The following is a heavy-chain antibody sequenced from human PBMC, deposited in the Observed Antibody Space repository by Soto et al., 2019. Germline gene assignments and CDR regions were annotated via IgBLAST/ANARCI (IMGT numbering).Heavy chain of an antibody. Sequence: VASVKVSCKASGYTFTSYGISWVRQAPGQGLEWMGWISAYNGNTNYAQKLQGGVTMTTDTSTSTAYMELRSLRSDDTAVYYCARDRIRLVGATRATADYYYYGMDVWGQGTTVTVSS. CDR1: GYTFTSYG. V-gene: IGHV1-18*01. CDR2: ISAYNGNT. J-gene: IGHJ6*02. D-gene: IGHD1-26*01. CDR3: ARDRIRLVGATRATADYYYYGMDV.